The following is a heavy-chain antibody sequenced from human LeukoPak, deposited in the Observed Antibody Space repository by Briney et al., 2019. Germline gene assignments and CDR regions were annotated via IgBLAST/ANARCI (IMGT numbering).Heavy chain of an antibody. CDR3: ARDRGSSGWDY. J-gene: IGHJ4*02. V-gene: IGHV3-23*01. D-gene: IGHD6-19*01. Sequence: SGGSLRLSCAASGFTFSSYAMSWVRQAPGKGLEWVSAISGSGGSTYYADSVKGRFTISRDNAKNSLYLQMNSLRAEDTAVYYCARDRGSSGWDYWGQGTLVTVSS. CDR2: ISGSGGST. CDR1: GFTFSSYA.